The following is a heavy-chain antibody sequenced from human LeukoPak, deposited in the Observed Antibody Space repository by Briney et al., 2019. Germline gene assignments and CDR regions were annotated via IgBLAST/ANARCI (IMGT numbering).Heavy chain of an antibody. D-gene: IGHD1-1*01. Sequence: GGSLRLSCAASGFTFNNYAMSWVRQAPGKGLEWVSAISGSGGSTFYADSVEGRFTISRDSSKNTLFLQVNSLRAEDTAGYYCAKETQLTVSALFDYWGQGTLVTVSS. CDR1: GFTFNNYA. V-gene: IGHV3-23*01. CDR3: AKETQLTVSALFDY. J-gene: IGHJ4*02. CDR2: ISGSGGST.